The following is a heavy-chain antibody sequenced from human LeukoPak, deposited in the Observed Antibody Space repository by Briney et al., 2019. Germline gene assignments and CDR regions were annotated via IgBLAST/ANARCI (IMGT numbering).Heavy chain of an antibody. D-gene: IGHD1-26*01. CDR1: GFTFSSDS. CDR2: ISSTGSYI. V-gene: IGHV3-21*04. J-gene: IGHJ6*03. Sequence: GGSLRLSCAASGFTFSSDSMNWVRQAPGKGLEWVSSISSTGSYIYYTDSVKGRFTISRDNSKNMVYLQVNSLRADDTAVYYCAKNRGAGSHFYYHMNVWGKGTTVTVSS. CDR3: AKNRGAGSHFYYHMNV.